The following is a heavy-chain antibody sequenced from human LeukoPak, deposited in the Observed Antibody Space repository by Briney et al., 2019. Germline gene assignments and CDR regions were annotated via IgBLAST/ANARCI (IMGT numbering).Heavy chain of an antibody. D-gene: IGHD3-22*01. CDR2: ISTSGTYT. V-gene: IGHV3-11*06. J-gene: IGHJ4*02. CDR3: ARVNYYDSSGYPAGPLDY. Sequence: GGSLRLSCAASGFTFSDYYMSWIRQAPGKGLEWLSYISTSGTYTNYADSVKGRFTISRDNAKNSLHLQMNSLRAEDTAVYYCARVNYYDSSGYPAGPLDYWGQGTLVTVSS. CDR1: GFTFSDYY.